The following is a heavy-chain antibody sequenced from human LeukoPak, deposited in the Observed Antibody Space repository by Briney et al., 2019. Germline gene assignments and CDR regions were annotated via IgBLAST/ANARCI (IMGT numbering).Heavy chain of an antibody. D-gene: IGHD4-11*01. Sequence: GGSLRLSCAASGLTFSSHWMHWVRQAPGKGLEWVSAISGSGGSTYYADSVKGRFTISRDNSKNTLYLQMNSLRAEDTAVYYCAKVNSNYGYYGMDVWGQGTTVTVSS. V-gene: IGHV3-23*01. J-gene: IGHJ6*02. CDR2: ISGSGGST. CDR3: AKVNSNYGYYGMDV. CDR1: GLTFSSHW.